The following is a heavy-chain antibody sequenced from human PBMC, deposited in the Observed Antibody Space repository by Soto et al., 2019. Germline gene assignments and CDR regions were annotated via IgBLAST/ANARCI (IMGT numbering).Heavy chain of an antibody. V-gene: IGHV3-23*01. CDR1: GFTFSSYA. CDR2: ISGSGGST. D-gene: IGHD1-26*01. CDR3: AKYYDYYYYYMDV. Sequence: EVQLLESGGGLVQPGGSLRLSCAASGFTFSSYAMSWVRQAPGKGLEWVSAISGSGGSTYYADSVKGRFTISRDNSKNTLDQQMNSLIAEDKAVYYCAKYYDYYYYYMDVWGKGTTVTVSS. J-gene: IGHJ6*03.